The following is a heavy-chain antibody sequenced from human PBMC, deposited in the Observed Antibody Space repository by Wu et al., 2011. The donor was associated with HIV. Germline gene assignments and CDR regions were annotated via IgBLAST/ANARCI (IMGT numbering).Heavy chain of an antibody. J-gene: IGHJ3*02. V-gene: IGHV1-18*01. D-gene: IGHD2-2*01. CDR3: ATVAGPAAGEAFDI. Sequence: QVQLVQSGAEVKKPGASVKVSCKASGYPFTSYGISWVRQAPGQGLEWMAWISGYNGDKKFAQKLQGRVTVTTDTSASTIYMELRSLRSDDTAFYYCATVAGPAAGEAFDIWGQGTMVTISS. CDR1: GYPFTSYG. CDR2: ISGYNGDK.